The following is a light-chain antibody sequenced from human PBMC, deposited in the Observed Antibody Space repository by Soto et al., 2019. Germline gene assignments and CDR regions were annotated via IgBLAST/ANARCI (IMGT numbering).Light chain of an antibody. CDR1: XSDVGDYNY. J-gene: IGLJ1*01. CDR2: EVS. V-gene: IGLV2-14*01. Sequence: QSALTQPASVSGSPGQSIXIXCTGTXSDVGDYNYVSWYQQHPGKTPKLIIFEVSNRPSGVSNRFSGSKSGNTASLTISGLQAEDEGEYYCSSYSRSSTLYVFGSGTKVTVL. CDR3: SSYSRSSTLYV.